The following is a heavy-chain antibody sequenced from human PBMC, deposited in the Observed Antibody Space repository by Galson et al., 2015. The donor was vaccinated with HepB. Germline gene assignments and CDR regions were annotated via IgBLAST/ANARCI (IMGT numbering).Heavy chain of an antibody. D-gene: IGHD6-13*01. Sequence: SLRLSCAASGFSFTRYAMTWVRQAPGKGLEWVSGITSSGGNSYYTDSVKGRFTVSRDNSKNSLCLQMNSLRAEDTAVYYCARGEAYSNSWYSDFDYWGQGTLVTVSS. CDR3: ARGEAYSNSWYSDFDY. J-gene: IGHJ4*02. CDR2: ITSSGGNS. CDR1: GFSFTRYA. V-gene: IGHV3-23*01.